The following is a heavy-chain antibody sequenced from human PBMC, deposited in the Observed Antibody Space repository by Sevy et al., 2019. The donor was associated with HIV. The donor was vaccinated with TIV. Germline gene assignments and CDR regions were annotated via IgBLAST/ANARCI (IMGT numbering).Heavy chain of an antibody. D-gene: IGHD3-22*01. CDR1: GFTFSNAW. Sequence: GGSLRLSCAASGFTFSNAWMSWGRQAPGKGLEWVGRIKSKTDGGTTDDAAPVKGRFTISRDDSKNTLYLQMNSLKTEDTAVYYCTTDLSRDSSGYSLFGAFDIWGQGTMVTVSS. CDR3: TTDLSRDSSGYSLFGAFDI. J-gene: IGHJ3*02. V-gene: IGHV3-15*01. CDR2: IKSKTDGGTT.